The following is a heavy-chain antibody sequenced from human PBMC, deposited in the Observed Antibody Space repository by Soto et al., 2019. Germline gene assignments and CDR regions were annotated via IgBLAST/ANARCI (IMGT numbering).Heavy chain of an antibody. J-gene: IGHJ4*02. CDR3: VREKIGSGSYFDDF. Sequence: SVKVSCKAPGGTFSSYTISWVRQAPGQGLEWMGRIIPILGIANYAQKFQGRVTITADKSTSTAYMELSSLRSEDPAVYYCVREKIGSGSYFDDFWDQGTLVTVSS. V-gene: IGHV1-69*04. D-gene: IGHD3-10*01. CDR2: IIPILGIA. CDR1: GGTFSSYT.